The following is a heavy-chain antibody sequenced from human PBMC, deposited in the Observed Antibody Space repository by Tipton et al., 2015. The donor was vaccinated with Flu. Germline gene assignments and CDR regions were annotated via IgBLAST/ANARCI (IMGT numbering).Heavy chain of an antibody. D-gene: IGHD4-11*01. CDR2: IHQAGTT. CDR3: ARRDYSNYVSEPKSWFDS. V-gene: IGHV4-38-2*02. CDR1: GFLFSDYY. Sequence: LRLSCTASGFLFSDYYMSWIRLAPGKGLEWIGNIHQAGTTYYNPSLMSRVTITVDRPKNHFSLRLTSVTAADTAVYYCARRDYSNYVSEPKSWFDSWGQGTLVTVSS. J-gene: IGHJ5*01.